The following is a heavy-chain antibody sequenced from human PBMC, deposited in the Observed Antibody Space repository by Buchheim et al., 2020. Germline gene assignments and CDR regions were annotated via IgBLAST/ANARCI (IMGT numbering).Heavy chain of an antibody. CDR3: ARGHGAGSSSDWFDP. J-gene: IGHJ5*02. Sequence: QVQLQESGPGLVKPSGALSLTCAISGGSISSSLWWSWVRQSPGKGLEWIGDISSGGRTNYNYNPSLGSRVTVSVDKSTNQFSLNLRSVTAADTAVYFCARGHGAGSSSDWFDPWGPGAL. V-gene: IGHV4-4*02. CDR1: GGSISSSLW. D-gene: IGHD3-10*01. CDR2: ISSGGRTNY.